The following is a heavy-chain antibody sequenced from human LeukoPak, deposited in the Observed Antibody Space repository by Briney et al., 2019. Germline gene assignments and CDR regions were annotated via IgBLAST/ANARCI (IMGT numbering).Heavy chain of an antibody. D-gene: IGHD6-19*01. CDR3: ATARRWQWLVLGWFDP. V-gene: IGHV1-46*01. Sequence: ASVKVSCKASGYTFTSYYMHWVRQAPGQGLEWMGIINPSGGSTSYAQKFQGRVTMTEDTSTDTAYMELSSLRSEDTAVYYCATARRWQWLVLGWFDPWGQGTLVTVSS. CDR2: INPSGGST. J-gene: IGHJ5*02. CDR1: GYTFTSYY.